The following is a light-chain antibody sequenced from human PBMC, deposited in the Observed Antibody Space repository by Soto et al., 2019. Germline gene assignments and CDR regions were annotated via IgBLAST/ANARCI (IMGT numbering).Light chain of an antibody. CDR3: QQYNNWRT. CDR1: QSVSSN. J-gene: IGKJ2*01. V-gene: IGKV3-15*01. Sequence: EIVMTQSPATLSVSPGERATLSCRASQSVSSNSAWYQQKPGQAPRLLIYGASTRATGIPARFSGSGSGTEFTLTISSLQSEDFAVYYCQQYNNWRTFGQGTKLEIK. CDR2: GAS.